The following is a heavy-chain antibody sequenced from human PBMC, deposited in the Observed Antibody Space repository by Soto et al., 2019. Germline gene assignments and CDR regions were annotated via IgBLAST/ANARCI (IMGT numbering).Heavy chain of an antibody. CDR1: GGTFSSYA. Sequence: SVKVSFKASGGTFSSYAISWVRQAPGQGLEWMGGIIPIFGTANYAQKFQGRVTITADESTSTAYMELSSLRSEDTAVYYCARDQEDSSLTYYYYGMDVWGQGTTVTVSS. D-gene: IGHD6-6*01. J-gene: IGHJ6*02. CDR2: IIPIFGTA. V-gene: IGHV1-69*13. CDR3: ARDQEDSSLTYYYYGMDV.